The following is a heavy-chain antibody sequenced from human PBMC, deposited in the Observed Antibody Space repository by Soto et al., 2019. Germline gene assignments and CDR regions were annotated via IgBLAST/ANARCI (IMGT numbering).Heavy chain of an antibody. J-gene: IGHJ6*02. Sequence: EVQLLESGGGLVQPGGSLRLSCTASGFTFSNHALSWVRQPPGKGLEWISAISSSGGTTFYAASVRGRFTISRDNSRTXLXQQMNSLRAEDTAIYYCAKDVTDVPMVERATYGLDVWGQGTTVSVSS. CDR2: ISSSGGTT. CDR1: GFTFSNHA. CDR3: AKDVTDVPMVERATYGLDV. D-gene: IGHD3-10*01. V-gene: IGHV3-23*01.